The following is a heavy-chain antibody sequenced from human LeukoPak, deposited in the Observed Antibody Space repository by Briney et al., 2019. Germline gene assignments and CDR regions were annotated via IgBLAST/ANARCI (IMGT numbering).Heavy chain of an antibody. CDR3: ARDVARYDFWSGEFDY. D-gene: IGHD3-3*01. CDR2: TNPNSGGT. V-gene: IGHV1-2*02. Sequence: ASVKVSCKASGYTFTGYYMHWVRQAPGQGLEWMGWTNPNSGGTNYAQKFQGRVTMTRDTSISTAYMELSRLRSDDTAVYYCARDVARYDFWSGEFDYWGQGTLVTVSS. J-gene: IGHJ4*02. CDR1: GYTFTGYY.